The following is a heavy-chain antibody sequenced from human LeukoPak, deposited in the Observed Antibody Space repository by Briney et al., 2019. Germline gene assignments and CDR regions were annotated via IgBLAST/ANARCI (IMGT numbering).Heavy chain of an antibody. CDR3: ARDVGRYTYGYRPTEVYWYFDL. V-gene: IGHV4-4*07. CDR1: GGSISSYY. CDR2: ISTSGST. J-gene: IGHJ2*01. Sequence: KPSETLSLTCTVSGGSISSYYWSWIRQPAGKGLESIGHISTSGSTNYNPSLKSRVTISVDTSKNQFSLKLSSVTAADTAVYYCARDVGRYTYGYRPTEVYWYFDLWGRGTLVTVSS. D-gene: IGHD5-18*01.